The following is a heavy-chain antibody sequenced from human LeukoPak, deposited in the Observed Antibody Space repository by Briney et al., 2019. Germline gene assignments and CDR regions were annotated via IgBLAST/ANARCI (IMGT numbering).Heavy chain of an antibody. Sequence: PGGSLRLSCAASGFTFSNAWMSWVRQVPGKGLEWVGRIRNKAKSYTTEYAASVKGRFTISRDDSKNSLYLQMNSLKTDDTAVYYCARLVAAVGSYYFDCWGQGTLVTVSS. CDR3: ARLVAAVGSYYFDC. J-gene: IGHJ4*02. D-gene: IGHD6-13*01. V-gene: IGHV3-72*01. CDR2: IRNKAKSYTT. CDR1: GFTFSNAW.